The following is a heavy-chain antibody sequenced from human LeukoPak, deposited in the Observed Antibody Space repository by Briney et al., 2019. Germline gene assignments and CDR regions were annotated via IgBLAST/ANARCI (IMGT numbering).Heavy chain of an antibody. D-gene: IGHD6-13*01. CDR2: ISSSSSYT. J-gene: IGHJ4*02. CDR1: GFTFSDYY. CDR3: AREAAAGTVDY. V-gene: IGHV3-11*06. Sequence: GGSLRLSCAASGFTFSDYYMSWIRQAPGKGLEWVSYISSSSSYTNYADSVKGRFTISRDNAKNSLCLQMNSLRAEDTAVYYCAREAAAGTVDYWGQGTLVTVSS.